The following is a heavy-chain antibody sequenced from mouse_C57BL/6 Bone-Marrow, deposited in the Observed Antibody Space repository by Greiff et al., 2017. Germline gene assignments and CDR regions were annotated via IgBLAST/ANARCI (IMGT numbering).Heavy chain of an antibody. J-gene: IGHJ4*01. Sequence: VKLVESGPGLVAPSQSLSITCTVSGFSLTSYAISWVRQPPGTGLEWLGVIWTGGGTNYNSALKSKLSISKDNSKSQVFLKRNRLQADDTARYYCGRDLLWGYYAMDYWGQGTSVTVSS. V-gene: IGHV2-9-1*01. CDR2: IWTGGGT. CDR1: GFSLTSYA. CDR3: GRDLLWGYYAMDY. D-gene: IGHD2-1*01.